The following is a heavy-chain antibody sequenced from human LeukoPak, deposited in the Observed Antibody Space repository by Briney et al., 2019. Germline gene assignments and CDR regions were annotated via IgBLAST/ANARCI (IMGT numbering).Heavy chain of an antibody. CDR1: GGSFSGYY. Sequence: SETLSLTCAVYGGSFSGYYWSWIRQPPGKGLEWIGEINHSGSTNYNPSLKSRVTISVDKSKNQFSLKLSSVTAADTAVYYCARGLTGTRDYYYGMDVWGQGTTVTVSS. CDR2: INHSGST. D-gene: IGHD3-9*01. CDR3: ARGLTGTRDYYYGMDV. V-gene: IGHV4-34*01. J-gene: IGHJ6*02.